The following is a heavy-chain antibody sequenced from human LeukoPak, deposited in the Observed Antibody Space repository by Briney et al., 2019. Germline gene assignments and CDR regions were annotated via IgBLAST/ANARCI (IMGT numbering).Heavy chain of an antibody. CDR3: AEQRIRPSTYCRDGRCRHYFDY. V-gene: IGHV5-51*01. J-gene: IGHJ4*02. CDR2: IYPGDSDT. CDR1: GYSFTSYW. Sequence: PGESLKISCKGSGYSFTSYWIGWVRQMPGKGLEWMGIIYPGDSDTRYSPSFQGQVTISADKSISTAYLQWSSLKASDTAICYCAEQRIRPSTYCRDGRCRHYFDYWGQGTLVTVSS. D-gene: IGHD2-15*01.